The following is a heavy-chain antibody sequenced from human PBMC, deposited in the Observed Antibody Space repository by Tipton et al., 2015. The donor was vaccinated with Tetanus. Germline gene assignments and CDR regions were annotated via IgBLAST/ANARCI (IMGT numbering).Heavy chain of an antibody. CDR3: ARRGAIDWYFDL. CDR1: GFTFSSYW. J-gene: IGHJ2*01. CDR2: INSDGSST. D-gene: IGHD4/OR15-4a*01. Sequence: SLRLSCAASGFTFSSYWMHWVRQAPGKGLVWVSRINSDGSSTSYADSVKGRFTISRDNAKNSLYLQMNSLRAEDTALYHCARRGAIDWYFDLWGRGTLVTVSS. V-gene: IGHV3-74*01.